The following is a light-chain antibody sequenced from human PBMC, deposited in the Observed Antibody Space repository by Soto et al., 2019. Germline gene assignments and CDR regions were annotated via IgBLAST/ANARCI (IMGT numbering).Light chain of an antibody. V-gene: IGLV2-23*02. CDR3: CSSVGSPNWV. J-gene: IGLJ3*02. Sequence: QSVLTQPASVSGSPGQSITISCTGTSSDVGSCNCVSWYQQHPGKAPTLMIYEVNKRPSGVSNRFSGAKSGNTASLTISRLQAEDEADYYCCSSVGSPNWVFGGGTKLTVL. CDR1: SSDVGSCNC. CDR2: EVN.